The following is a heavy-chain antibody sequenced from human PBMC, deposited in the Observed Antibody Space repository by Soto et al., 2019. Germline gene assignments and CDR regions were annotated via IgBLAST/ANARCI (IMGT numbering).Heavy chain of an antibody. Sequence: SETLSLTCAVYGGSFSGYYWSWIRQPPGKGLEWIGEINHSGSTNYNPSLKSRVTISVDTSKNQFSLKLSSVTAADTAVYYCAREGRIAARPGYVDYWGQGTLVTVSS. CDR2: INHSGST. J-gene: IGHJ4*02. CDR1: GGSFSGYY. V-gene: IGHV4-34*01. CDR3: AREGRIAARPGYVDY. D-gene: IGHD6-6*01.